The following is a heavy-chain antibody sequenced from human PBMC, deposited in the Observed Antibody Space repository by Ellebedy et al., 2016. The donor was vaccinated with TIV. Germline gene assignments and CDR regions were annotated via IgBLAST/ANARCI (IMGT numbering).Heavy chain of an antibody. CDR3: STSNYYYGMDV. V-gene: IGHV3-7*01. Sequence: GGSLRLSCAASGFTVSSNYMSWVRQAPGKGLEWVANIKQDGSEKHYVDSVKGRFTISRDNAKTSLYLQMNSLRAEDTAVYYCSTSNYYYGMDVWGQGTTVTVSS. J-gene: IGHJ6*02. CDR2: IKQDGSEK. CDR1: GFTVSSNY.